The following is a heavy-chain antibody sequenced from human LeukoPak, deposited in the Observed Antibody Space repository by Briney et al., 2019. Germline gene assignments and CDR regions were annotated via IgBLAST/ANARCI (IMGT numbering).Heavy chain of an antibody. D-gene: IGHD4-17*01. CDR3: AKGDYGDYVYYFDY. CDR2: ISGSGGST. J-gene: IGHJ4*02. V-gene: IGHV3-23*01. CDR1: GFTFSSYA. Sequence: GGSLRLSCAASGFTFSSYAMSWVRQAPGKGLEWVPAISGSGGSTYYADSVKGRFTISRDNSKNTLYLQMNSLRAEDTAVYYCAKGDYGDYVYYFDYWGQGTLVTVSS.